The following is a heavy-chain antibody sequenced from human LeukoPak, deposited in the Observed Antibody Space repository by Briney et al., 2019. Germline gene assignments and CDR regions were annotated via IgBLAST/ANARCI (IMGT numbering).Heavy chain of an antibody. CDR2: IYYSGST. Sequence: SETLSLTCTVSGGSISSYYWSWIRQPPGKGLEWIGYIYYSGSTNYNPSLKSRVTISVDTSKNQFSLKLSSVTAADTAVYYCARATDYDFWSGALFDYWGQGTLVTVPS. CDR1: GGSISSYY. V-gene: IGHV4-59*01. D-gene: IGHD3-3*01. J-gene: IGHJ4*02. CDR3: ARATDYDFWSGALFDY.